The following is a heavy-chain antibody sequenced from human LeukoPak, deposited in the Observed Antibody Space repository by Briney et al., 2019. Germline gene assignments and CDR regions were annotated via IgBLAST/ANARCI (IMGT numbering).Heavy chain of an antibody. D-gene: IGHD6-19*01. CDR3: GRAFPPHRVAEAGDY. V-gene: IGHV3-21*06. CDR1: GFTFSDCD. CDR2: ISYKSSHI. Sequence: GGSLRLSCTASGFTFSDCDMNWFRQAPGKGLEWVSSISYKSSHIYYADSAKGRFTISRDNAKNSVYLQMNNLRAEDTAVYYCGRAFPPHRVAEAGDYWGEGTLVTVSS. J-gene: IGHJ4*02.